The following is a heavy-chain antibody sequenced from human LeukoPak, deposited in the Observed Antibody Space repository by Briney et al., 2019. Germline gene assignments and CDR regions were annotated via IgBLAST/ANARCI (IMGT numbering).Heavy chain of an antibody. Sequence: SVKVSCKASGGTFSSYAVSWVRQAPGQGLEWMGGIIPIFGTTNYAQRFQGRVTITADESTSTAYMELSSLRSEDTAVYYCARGGEGAYDFPYWGQGTLVTVSS. D-gene: IGHD5-12*01. J-gene: IGHJ4*02. CDR1: GGTFSSYA. CDR3: ARGGEGAYDFPY. V-gene: IGHV1-69*13. CDR2: IIPIFGTT.